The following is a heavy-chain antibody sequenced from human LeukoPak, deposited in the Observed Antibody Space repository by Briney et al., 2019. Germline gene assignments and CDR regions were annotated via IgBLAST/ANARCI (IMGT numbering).Heavy chain of an antibody. CDR1: YGSISSYY. V-gene: IGHV4-59*01. Sequence: SETLSLTCTVSYGSISSYYWSWIRQPPGKGLEWIGYISYSGSTNYNPSLKSRATISADTSKNQFSLRLSSVTAADTAVYYCARTTTSFDDWGQGTLVTVS. J-gene: IGHJ4*02. D-gene: IGHD2-2*01. CDR2: ISYSGST. CDR3: ARTTTSFDD.